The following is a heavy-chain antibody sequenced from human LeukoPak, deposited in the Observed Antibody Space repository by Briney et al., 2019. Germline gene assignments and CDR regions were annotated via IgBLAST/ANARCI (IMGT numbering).Heavy chain of an antibody. CDR2: VYYSGST. D-gene: IGHD3-9*01. Sequence: SETLSLTCTVSGGSISSGDYYWSWIRQPPGKGLEWIGYVYYSGSTYYNPSLKSRVTISVDTSKNQFSLKLSSVTAADTAVYYCARAPAILRYFDWLSFDYWGQGTLVTVSS. J-gene: IGHJ4*02. CDR1: GGSISSGDYY. CDR3: ARAPAILRYFDWLSFDY. V-gene: IGHV4-30-4*01.